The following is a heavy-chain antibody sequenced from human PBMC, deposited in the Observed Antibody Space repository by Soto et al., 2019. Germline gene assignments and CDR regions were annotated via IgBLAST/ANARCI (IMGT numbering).Heavy chain of an antibody. Sequence: QVQLVQSGAEVKKPGASVKVSCKASGYTFTGYCMYWVRQAPGQGLEWMGWLNPNSGGTNYAQKFQGWLTMTRDPSRSTAYRELASLTSDDTAVYYCARGSMVRGIISFAYWGQGTLVTVSS. D-gene: IGHD3-10*01. J-gene: IGHJ4*02. CDR2: LNPNSGGT. CDR3: ARGSMVRGIISFAY. CDR1: GYTFTGYC. V-gene: IGHV1-2*04.